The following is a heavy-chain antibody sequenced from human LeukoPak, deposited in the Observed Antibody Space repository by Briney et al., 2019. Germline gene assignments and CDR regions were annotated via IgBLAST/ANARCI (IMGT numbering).Heavy chain of an antibody. CDR1: GYTFTGYY. CDR2: INPNSGGT. Sequence: ASVKVSCKASGYTFTGYYMHWVRQAPGQGLEWMGWINPNSGGTNYAQKFQGRVTTTRDTSISTAYMELSRLRSDDTAVYYCARDGRITRNYYYYYYMDVWGKGTTVTVSS. V-gene: IGHV1-2*02. D-gene: IGHD3-10*01. CDR3: ARDGRITRNYYYYYYMDV. J-gene: IGHJ6*03.